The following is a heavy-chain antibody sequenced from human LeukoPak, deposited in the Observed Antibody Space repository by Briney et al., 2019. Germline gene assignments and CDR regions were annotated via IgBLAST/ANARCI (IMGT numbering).Heavy chain of an antibody. CDR3: AKNGYGSGSLSGFGY. CDR2: ISGSGGST. V-gene: IGHV3-23*01. J-gene: IGHJ4*02. Sequence: QSGGSLRLSCAASGFTFSSYGRSWVRQAPGKGLEWVSAISGSGGSTYYADSAKGRFTISRDNSKNTLYLQMNSLRAEDTAVYYCAKNGYGSGSLSGFGYWGQGTLVTVSS. D-gene: IGHD3-10*01. CDR1: GFTFSSYG.